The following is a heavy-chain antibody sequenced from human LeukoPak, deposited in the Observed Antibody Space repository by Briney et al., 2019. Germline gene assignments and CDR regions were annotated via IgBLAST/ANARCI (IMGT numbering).Heavy chain of an antibody. J-gene: IGHJ6*02. V-gene: IGHV4-59*08. CDR2: IYYSGNT. CDR1: GGSISSYY. CDR3: ATLAAPRGVNYYYYGMDV. Sequence: PSETLSLTCTVSGGSISSYYWSWIRQPPGKGLEWIGYIYYSGNTNYNPSLKSRVTISVDTSKNQFSLKLSSVTAADTAVYYCATLAAPRGVNYYYYGMDVWGQGTTVTVSS. D-gene: IGHD3-10*01.